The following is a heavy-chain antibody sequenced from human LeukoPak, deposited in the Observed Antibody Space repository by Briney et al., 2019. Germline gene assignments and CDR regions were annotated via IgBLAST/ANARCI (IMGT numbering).Heavy chain of an antibody. CDR2: ISYDGSNK. CDR1: GFTFSSYG. D-gene: IGHD6-6*01. CDR3: AMYSSSSYYYYYMDV. V-gene: IGHV3-30*03. Sequence: GGSLRLSCAASGFTFSSYGMHWVRQAPGKGLEWVAVISYDGSNKYYADSVKGRFTISRDNSKNTQYLQMNSLRAEDTAVYYCAMYSSSSYYYYYMDVWGKGTTVTVSS. J-gene: IGHJ6*03.